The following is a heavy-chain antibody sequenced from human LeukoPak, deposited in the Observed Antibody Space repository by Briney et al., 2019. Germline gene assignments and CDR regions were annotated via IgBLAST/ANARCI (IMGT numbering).Heavy chain of an antibody. D-gene: IGHD2-2*01. Sequence: PGGSLRLSCAASGFTFSSYGMHWVRQAPGKGLEWVAVISYDGSNKYYADSVKGRFTISRDNSKNTLYLQMNSLRAEDTAVYYCASDCSSTSCHDAFDIWGQGTMVTVSS. V-gene: IGHV3-30*03. CDR2: ISYDGSNK. CDR1: GFTFSSYG. CDR3: ASDCSSTSCHDAFDI. J-gene: IGHJ3*02.